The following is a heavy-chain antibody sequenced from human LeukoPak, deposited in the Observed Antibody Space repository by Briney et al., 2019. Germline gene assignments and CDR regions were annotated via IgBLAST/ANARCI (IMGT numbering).Heavy chain of an antibody. V-gene: IGHV4-31*03. Sequence: SQTLSLTCTVSGGSISSGGYYWSWIRQHPGKGLEWIGYIYYSGSTYYNPSLKSRVTISVDSSKNQFSLKLSSVTAADTAVYYCARSKGAWGSYRYTFDYWGQGTLVTVSS. D-gene: IGHD3-16*02. CDR1: GGSISSGGYY. CDR2: IYYSGST. CDR3: ARSKGAWGSYRYTFDY. J-gene: IGHJ4*02.